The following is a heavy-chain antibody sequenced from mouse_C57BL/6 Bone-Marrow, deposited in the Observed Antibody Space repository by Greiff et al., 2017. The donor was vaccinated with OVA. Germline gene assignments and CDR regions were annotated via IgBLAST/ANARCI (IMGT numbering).Heavy chain of an antibody. J-gene: IGHJ4*01. V-gene: IGHV1-62-2*01. D-gene: IGHD1-1*01. Sequence: VQLQQSGAELVKPGASVKLSCKASGYTFTEYTIHWVKQRSGQGLEWIGWFYPGSGSIKYNEKFKDKATLTADNSSSTVYMELSRLTSEDSAVYFCARHEAPHYYGSGWAMDYWGQGTSVTVSS. CDR3: ARHEAPHYYGSGWAMDY. CDR1: GYTFTEYT. CDR2: FYPGSGSI.